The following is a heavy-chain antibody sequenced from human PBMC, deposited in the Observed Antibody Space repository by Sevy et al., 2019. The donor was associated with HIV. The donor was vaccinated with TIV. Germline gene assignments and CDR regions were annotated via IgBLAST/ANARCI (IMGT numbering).Heavy chain of an antibody. CDR3: ARIAVTGPHGGMDV. J-gene: IGHJ6*02. CDR1: GYTFTNYG. CDR2: ISAYSGNT. V-gene: IGHV1-18*01. Sequence: ASVKVSCKASGYTFTNYGISWVRQAPGQGLAWMGWISAYSGNTDYAQMLQGRVTMTTDTSTSTAYMELRSLRSDDTAVYYCARIAVTGPHGGMDVWGQGTTVTVSS. D-gene: IGHD6-19*01.